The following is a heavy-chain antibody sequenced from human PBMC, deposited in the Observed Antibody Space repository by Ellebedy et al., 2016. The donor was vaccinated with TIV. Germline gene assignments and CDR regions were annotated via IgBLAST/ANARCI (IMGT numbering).Heavy chain of an antibody. V-gene: IGHV3-30*03. Sequence: GESLKISCAASGFTFSSYGMHWVRQAPGKGLEWVAVISYDGSNKYYADSVKGRFTISRDNSKNTLYLQMNSLRAEDTAVYYCARVPRGYSGYDEVLLIDYWGQGTLVTVSS. J-gene: IGHJ4*02. CDR1: GFTFSSYG. D-gene: IGHD5-12*01. CDR3: ARVPRGYSGYDEVLLIDY. CDR2: ISYDGSNK.